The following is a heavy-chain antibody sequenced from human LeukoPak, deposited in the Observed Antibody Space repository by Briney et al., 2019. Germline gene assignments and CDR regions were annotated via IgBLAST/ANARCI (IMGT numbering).Heavy chain of an antibody. Sequence: ASVKVSCKASGYTFTSYGINWVRQATGHGLEWMGWMNSNSGTTGYTQKFQGRVTMTRNTSISTAYMELSSLRSEDTAVYYCARGSRRYGSGSFDPWGQGTLVTVSS. CDR1: GYTFTSYG. CDR3: ARGSRRYGSGSFDP. CDR2: MNSNSGTT. V-gene: IGHV1-8*02. D-gene: IGHD3-10*01. J-gene: IGHJ5*02.